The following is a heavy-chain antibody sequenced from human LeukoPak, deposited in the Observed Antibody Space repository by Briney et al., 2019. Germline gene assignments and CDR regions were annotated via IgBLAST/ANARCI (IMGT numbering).Heavy chain of an antibody. D-gene: IGHD2-21*02. V-gene: IGHV3-48*01. J-gene: IGHJ6*03. CDR1: GFTFSSYS. CDR3: ARAYCGGDCYSYYYYYMDV. Sequence: GGSLRLSCAASGFTFSSYSMNWVRQAPGKGLEWVSYISSSSSTIYYADSVKGRFTISRDNANNSLYLQMNSLRAEDTAVYYCARAYCGGDCYSYYYYYMDVWGKGTTVTVSS. CDR2: ISSSSSTI.